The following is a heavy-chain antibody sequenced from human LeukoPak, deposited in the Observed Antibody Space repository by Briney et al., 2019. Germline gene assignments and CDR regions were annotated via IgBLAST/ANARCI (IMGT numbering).Heavy chain of an antibody. V-gene: IGHV1-3*01. J-gene: IGHJ4*02. CDR3: ASSITATILGLDF. D-gene: IGHD1-7*01. CDR1: GYTFISYA. CDR2: INAGNGNT. Sequence: ASVNVSCKASGYTFISYAMHWVRQAPGQRLEWMGWINAGNGNTKYSQKFQGSVTITRDTSASTAYMDLSSLRSEDTAVYYCASSITATILGLDFWGQGTLVTVSS.